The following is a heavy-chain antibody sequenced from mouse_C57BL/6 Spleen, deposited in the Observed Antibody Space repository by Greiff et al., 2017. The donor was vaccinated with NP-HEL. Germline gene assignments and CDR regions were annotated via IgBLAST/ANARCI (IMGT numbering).Heavy chain of an antibody. V-gene: IGHV5-17*01. D-gene: IGHD2-3*01. CDR2: ISSGSSTI. CDR1: GFTFSDYG. CDR3: ARGGYYGVYFDY. J-gene: IGHJ2*01. Sequence: EVQVVESGGGLVKPGGFLKLSCAASGFTFSDYGMHWVRQAPEKGLEWVAYISSGSSTIYYADTVKGRFTISRDNAKNTLFLQMTSLRSEDTAMYYCARGGYYGVYFDYWGQGTTLTVSS.